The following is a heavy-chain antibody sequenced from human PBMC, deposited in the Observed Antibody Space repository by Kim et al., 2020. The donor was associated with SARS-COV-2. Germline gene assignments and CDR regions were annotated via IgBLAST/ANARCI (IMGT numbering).Heavy chain of an antibody. D-gene: IGHD4-17*01. CDR2: INSDGSST. Sequence: GGSLRLSCAASGFTFSSYWMHWVRQAPGKGLVWVSRINSDGSSTSYADSVKGRFTISRDNAKNTLYLQMNSLRAEDTAVYYCARGGRDYGDYDAFDIWGQGTMGTVSS. J-gene: IGHJ3*02. CDR1: GFTFSSYW. CDR3: ARGGRDYGDYDAFDI. V-gene: IGHV3-74*01.